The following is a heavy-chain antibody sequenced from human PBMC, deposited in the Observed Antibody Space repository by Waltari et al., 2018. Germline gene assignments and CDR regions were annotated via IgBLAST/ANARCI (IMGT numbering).Heavy chain of an antibody. CDR3: AKDICSSISCPPFDP. V-gene: IGHV3-30*02. Sequence: QVQLVASGGGVVPPGGSLRPSCGQSGFPFSSCGMDWVRQAPGKGLEWVEFIRYDGSNKYYADSVKGRFTISRDNSKNTLYLQMNSLRAEDTAVYYCAKDICSSISCPPFDPWGQGTLVTVSS. CDR2: IRYDGSNK. D-gene: IGHD2-2*01. CDR1: GFPFSSCG. J-gene: IGHJ5*02.